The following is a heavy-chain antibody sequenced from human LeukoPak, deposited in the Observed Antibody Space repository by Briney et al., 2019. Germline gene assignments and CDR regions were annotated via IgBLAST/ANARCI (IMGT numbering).Heavy chain of an antibody. CDR1: GGSFSGYY. Sequence: SETLSLTCAVYGGSFSGYYWSWIRQPPGKGLEWIGEINHSGSTNYNPSLKSRVTISVDTSKNQFSLKLSSVTAADTAVYYCARQLTVVRGVSIDGRASHWFDPWGQGTLVSVSS. CDR3: ARQLTVVRGVSIDGRASHWFDP. CDR2: INHSGST. D-gene: IGHD3-10*01. V-gene: IGHV4-34*01. J-gene: IGHJ5*02.